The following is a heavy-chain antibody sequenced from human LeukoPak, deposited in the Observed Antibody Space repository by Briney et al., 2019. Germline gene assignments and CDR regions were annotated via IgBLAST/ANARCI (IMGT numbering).Heavy chain of an antibody. CDR2: IYHSGST. CDR3: ARVQTPPIVVVPAASNWFDP. J-gene: IGHJ5*02. CDR1: GGSISSSNW. Sequence: SGTLSLTCAVSGGSISSSNWWSWVRQPPGNGLEWIGEIYHSGSTNYNPSLKSRVTISVDKSKNQFSLKLSSVTAADTAVYYCARVQTPPIVVVPAASNWFDPWGQGTLVTVSS. D-gene: IGHD2-2*01. V-gene: IGHV4-4*02.